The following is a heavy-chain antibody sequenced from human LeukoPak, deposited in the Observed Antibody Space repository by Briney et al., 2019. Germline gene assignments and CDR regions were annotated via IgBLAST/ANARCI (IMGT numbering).Heavy chain of an antibody. CDR1: GYSISSGYY. CDR3: ASFVLWCTNGVCYTGSFDY. CDR2: IYHSGST. J-gene: IGHJ4*02. D-gene: IGHD2-8*01. Sequence: PSETLSLTCTVSGYSISSGYYWGWIRQPPGKGLEWIGSIYHSGSTNYNPSLKSRVTISVDKSKNQFSLKLSSVTAADTAVYYCASFVLWCTNGVCYTGSFDYWGQGTLVTVSS. V-gene: IGHV4-38-2*02.